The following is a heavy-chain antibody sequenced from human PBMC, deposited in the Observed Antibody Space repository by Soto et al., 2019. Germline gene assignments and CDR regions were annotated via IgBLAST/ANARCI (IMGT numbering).Heavy chain of an antibody. D-gene: IGHD3-9*01. J-gene: IGHJ4*02. V-gene: IGHV1-69*06. CDR1: GGTFSSYA. CDR2: IIPIFGTA. Sequence: SVKVSCKASGGTFSSYAISWVRQAPGQGLEWMGGIIPIFGTANYAQKFQGRVTITADKSTSTAYMELSSLRSEDTAVYYCAVGYDILHGALWGQGTLVTVSS. CDR3: AVGYDILHGAL.